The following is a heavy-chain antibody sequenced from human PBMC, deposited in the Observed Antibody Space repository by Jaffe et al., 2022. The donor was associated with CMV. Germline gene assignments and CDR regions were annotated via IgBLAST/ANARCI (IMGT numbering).Heavy chain of an antibody. Sequence: QVQLVQSGAEVKKPGASVKVSCKASGYTFTSYDINWVRQATGQGLEWMGWMNPNSGNTGYAQKFQGRVTMTRNTSISTAYMELSSLRSEDTAVYYCARVVLEWLFHKQTPYYYYYGMDVWGQGTTVTVSS. CDR3: ARVVLEWLFHKQTPYYYYYGMDV. CDR2: MNPNSGNT. D-gene: IGHD3-3*01. V-gene: IGHV1-8*01. CDR1: GYTFTSYD. J-gene: IGHJ6*02.